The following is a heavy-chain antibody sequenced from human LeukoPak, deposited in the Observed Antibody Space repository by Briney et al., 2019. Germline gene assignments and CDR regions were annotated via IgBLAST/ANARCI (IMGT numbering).Heavy chain of an antibody. CDR2: INPSGGST. CDR3: ARGGEYGDSDY. J-gene: IGHJ4*02. Sequence: GASVKVSCTASGYTFTSYYMHWVRQAPGQGLEWMGIINPSGGSTNYAQKFQGRVTMTRDTSTSTAYMELSSLRSEDTAVYYCARGGEYGDSDYWGQGTLVTVSS. V-gene: IGHV1-46*01. D-gene: IGHD4-17*01. CDR1: GYTFTSYY.